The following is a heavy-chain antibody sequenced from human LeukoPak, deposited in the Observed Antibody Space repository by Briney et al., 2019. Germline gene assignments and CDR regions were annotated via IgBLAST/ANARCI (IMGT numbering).Heavy chain of an antibody. V-gene: IGHV1-46*01. J-gene: IGHJ4*02. CDR2: INPSGGST. D-gene: IGHD1-26*01. CDR1: GYTFTSYY. Sequence: EASVKVSCKASGYTFTSYYMHWVRQAPGQGLEWMGIINPSGGSTSYAQKFQGRVTMTRDTSTSTVYMELSSLRSEDTAVYYCARRRTYIVGATKTIVPNGYWGQGTLVTVSS. CDR3: ARRRTYIVGATKTIVPNGY.